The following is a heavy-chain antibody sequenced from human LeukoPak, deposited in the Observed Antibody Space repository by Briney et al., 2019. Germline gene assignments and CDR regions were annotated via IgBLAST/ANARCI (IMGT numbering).Heavy chain of an antibody. CDR3: ARPREWFGEFKAFDI. J-gene: IGHJ3*02. CDR1: GYSFTSYW. Sequence: GESLKISCKGSGYSFTSYWIGWVRQMPGKGLEWMGIIYPGDSDTRYSTSFQGQVTISADKSISTAYLQWSSLKASDTAMYYCARPREWFGEFKAFDIWGQGTMVTVSS. V-gene: IGHV5-51*01. CDR2: IYPGDSDT. D-gene: IGHD3-10*01.